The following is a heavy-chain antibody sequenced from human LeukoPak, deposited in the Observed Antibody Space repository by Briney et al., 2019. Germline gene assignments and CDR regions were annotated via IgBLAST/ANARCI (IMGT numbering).Heavy chain of an antibody. CDR2: IYYSGTT. CDR1: GGSISSSSYY. V-gene: IGHV4-39*07. D-gene: IGHD2-15*01. Sequence: TPSETLSLTCTVSGGSISSSSYYWGWIRQPPGKGLEWIGSIYYSGTTYYNPSLKSRVTISVDTSKNQFSLKLSSVTAADTAVYYCARVGGTGSRLYGMDVWGQGTTVTVSS. J-gene: IGHJ6*02. CDR3: ARVGGTGSRLYGMDV.